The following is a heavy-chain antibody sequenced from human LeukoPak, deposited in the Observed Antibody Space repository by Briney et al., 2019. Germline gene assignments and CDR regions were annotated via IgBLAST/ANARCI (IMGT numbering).Heavy chain of an antibody. V-gene: IGHV1-2*02. Sequence: ASVKVSCKASGYTFTSYAMHWVRQAPGQGLEWMGWINPNSGGTNYAQKFQGRVTMTRDTSISTAYMELSRLRSDDTAVYYCARIFDSSGCFDYWGQGTLVTVSS. J-gene: IGHJ4*02. D-gene: IGHD3-22*01. CDR3: ARIFDSSGCFDY. CDR1: GYTFTSYA. CDR2: INPNSGGT.